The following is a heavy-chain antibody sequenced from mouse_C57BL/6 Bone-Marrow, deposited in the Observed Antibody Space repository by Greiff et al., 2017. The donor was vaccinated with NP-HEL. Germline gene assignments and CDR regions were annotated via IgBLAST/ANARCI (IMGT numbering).Heavy chain of an antibody. CDR3: ARRPYSNYAMDY. CDR1: GFTFSDYG. V-gene: IGHV5-17*01. D-gene: IGHD2-5*01. J-gene: IGHJ4*01. Sequence: EVKVEESGGGLVKPGGSLKLSCAASGFTFSDYGMHWVRQAPEKGLEWVAYISSGSSTIYYADTVKGRFTISRDNAKNTLFLQMTSLRSEDTAMYYCARRPYSNYAMDYWGQGTSVTVSS. CDR2: ISSGSSTI.